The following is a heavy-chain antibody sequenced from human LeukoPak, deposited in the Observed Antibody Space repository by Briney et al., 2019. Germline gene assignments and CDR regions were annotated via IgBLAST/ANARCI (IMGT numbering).Heavy chain of an antibody. D-gene: IGHD3-10*01. CDR2: ISWNSGSI. CDR1: GFTFDDYA. Sequence: GRSLRLSCAASGFTFDDYAMHWVRQAPGKGLEWVSGISWNSGSIGYADSVKGRFTISRDNAKNSLYLQMNSLRAEDTALYYCAKDSLSGFGELYFDYWGQGTLVTVSS. V-gene: IGHV3-9*01. J-gene: IGHJ4*02. CDR3: AKDSLSGFGELYFDY.